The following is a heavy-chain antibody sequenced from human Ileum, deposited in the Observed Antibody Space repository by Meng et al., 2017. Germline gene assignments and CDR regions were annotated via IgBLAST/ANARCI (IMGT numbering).Heavy chain of an antibody. CDR3: TNIAAAGNPDY. CDR2: ISYDGSNK. Sequence: QVQLVESGGGLVETGGSLRLSCAASGFTFSSYAMHWVRQAPGKGLEWVAVISYDGSNKYYADSVKGRFTISRDNSKNTLYLQMNSLRAEDTAVYYCTNIAAAGNPDYWGQGTLATVSS. J-gene: IGHJ4*02. D-gene: IGHD6-13*01. V-gene: IGHV3-30*04. CDR1: GFTFSSYA.